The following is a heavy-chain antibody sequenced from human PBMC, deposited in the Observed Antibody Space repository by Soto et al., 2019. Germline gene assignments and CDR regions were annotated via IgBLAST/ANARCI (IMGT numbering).Heavy chain of an antibody. CDR1: GFVFRDFW. CDR2: VKPDGSDK. D-gene: IGHD2-8*02. Sequence: VGSLRLSCAASGFVFRDFWMSWVRQAPGRGLEWVANVKPDGSDKYYVDSVRGRFTIFRDNAKDSLYLQLSSLRAEDTAVYYCATERSWSFDSWGQGALV. J-gene: IGHJ4*02. V-gene: IGHV3-7*01. CDR3: ATERSWSFDS.